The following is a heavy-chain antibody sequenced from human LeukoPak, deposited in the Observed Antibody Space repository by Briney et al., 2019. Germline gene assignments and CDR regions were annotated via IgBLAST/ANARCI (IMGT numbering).Heavy chain of an antibody. V-gene: IGHV4-59*08. J-gene: IGHJ3*02. CDR1: GDSISSYY. Sequence: SETLSLTCSVSGDSISSYYGGGMRQPRGEGGEWRGYVYYSGSTQHNPSLQRRVTISVGTSKKQFSLRLSSVTAADTAVYFCARSGYAFGADAFDIWGQGTPVAVSS. CDR3: ARSGYAFGADAFDI. D-gene: IGHD3-16*01. CDR2: VYYSGST.